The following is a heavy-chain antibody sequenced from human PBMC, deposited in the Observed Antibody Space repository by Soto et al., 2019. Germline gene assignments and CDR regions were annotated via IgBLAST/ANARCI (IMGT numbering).Heavy chain of an antibody. CDR3: ARRIIVVVPAANILDAFDI. D-gene: IGHD2-2*01. J-gene: IGHJ3*02. CDR2: IYYSGST. V-gene: IGHV4-39*01. CDR1: GGSISSSSYY. Sequence: SETLSLTCTVSGGSISSSSYYWGWIRQPPGKGLEWIGSIYYSGSTYYNPSLKSRVTISVDTSKNQFSLKLSSVTAADTAVYYCARRIIVVVPAANILDAFDIWGQGTMVTVSS.